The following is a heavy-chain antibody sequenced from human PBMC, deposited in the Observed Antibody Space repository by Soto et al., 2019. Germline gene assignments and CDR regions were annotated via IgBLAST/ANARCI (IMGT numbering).Heavy chain of an antibody. CDR2: INPKSGGT. Sequence: ASVKVSCTASGYSFTDYHIHWVRQAPGQGLEWLGRINPKSGGTSTAQKFQGWVTMTSDTSISTASMELTRLTSDDTAIYYCARGDSTDCSNGVCAFFYNHEMDVWGQ. CDR1: GYSFTDYH. CDR3: ARGDSTDCSNGVCAFFYNHEMDV. V-gene: IGHV1-2*04. J-gene: IGHJ6*02. D-gene: IGHD2-8*01.